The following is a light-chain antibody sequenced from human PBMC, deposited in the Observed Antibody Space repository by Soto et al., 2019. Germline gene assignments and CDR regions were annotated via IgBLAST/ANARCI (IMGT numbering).Light chain of an antibody. V-gene: IGKV3-20*01. Sequence: ETVMTQSPGTLSLSPGERATLSCRASQSSSSYLTWYQQRPGQAPRLLIYAASPRATGIPDRFSGSGSGTDFTLTISRLEPEDFAVYYCQQYSTSPITFGQGTRLEIK. CDR2: AAS. J-gene: IGKJ5*01. CDR3: QQYSTSPIT. CDR1: QSSSSY.